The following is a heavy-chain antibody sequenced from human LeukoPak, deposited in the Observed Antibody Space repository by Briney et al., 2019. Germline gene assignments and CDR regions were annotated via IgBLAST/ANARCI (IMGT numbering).Heavy chain of an antibody. J-gene: IGHJ4*02. CDR1: GFTFSSYA. CDR2: ISGSGGST. Sequence: GGSLRLSCAASGFTFSSYAMSWVRQAPGKGLEWVSVISGSGGSTYYADSVKGRFTISRDNSKNTLYLQMNSLRAEDTAVYYCARKDLVVRGVIDGRVHWGQGTLVTVSS. D-gene: IGHD3-10*01. V-gene: IGHV3-23*01. CDR3: ARKDLVVRGVIDGRVH.